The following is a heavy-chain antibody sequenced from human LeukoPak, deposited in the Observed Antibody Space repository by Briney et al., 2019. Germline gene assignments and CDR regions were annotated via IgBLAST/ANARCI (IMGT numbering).Heavy chain of an antibody. CDR2: IITTSVNT. CDR1: GFTFSSYA. CDR3: GRDGGNRWFDF. J-gene: IGHJ4*02. Sequence: PGGSLRLSCAAPGFTFSSYAMNWVRQAPGKGLQWVSVIITTSVNTYYADSVKGLFTISRDKSKITLYLQMRRLRVDDTAVYYCGRDGGNRWFDFWGQGTLVTVSS. D-gene: IGHD2-15*01. V-gene: IGHV3-23*01.